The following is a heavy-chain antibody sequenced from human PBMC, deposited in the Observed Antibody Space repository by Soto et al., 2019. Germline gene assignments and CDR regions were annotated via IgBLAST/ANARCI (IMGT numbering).Heavy chain of an antibody. CDR1: GGTFSSHA. Sequence: SVKVSCKTSGGTFSSHAINWVRQAPGQGLEWMGGIIPMFGTTNYAHKFKGRVTISADESTSTAYMEPSSLRSEDAAVYYCARAAIHVSSWYFCFDPWGQGTLVTVSS. D-gene: IGHD6-13*01. CDR2: IIPMFGTT. V-gene: IGHV1-69*13. CDR3: ARAAIHVSSWYFCFDP. J-gene: IGHJ5*02.